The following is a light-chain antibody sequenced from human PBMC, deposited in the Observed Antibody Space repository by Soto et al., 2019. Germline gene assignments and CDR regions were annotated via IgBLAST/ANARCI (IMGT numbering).Light chain of an antibody. CDR1: QSVRSNY. CDR2: GAS. V-gene: IGKV3-20*01. J-gene: IGKJ2*01. Sequence: ELVLTQSPGTLSLSPGERATLSCSASQSVRSNYLAWYQQKPVQAPMLLIYGASSRATGIPDRFSGTGSGTDFTLTISRLEPEDFAVYYCQQYGGSPYTFGQGTKLEIK. CDR3: QQYGGSPYT.